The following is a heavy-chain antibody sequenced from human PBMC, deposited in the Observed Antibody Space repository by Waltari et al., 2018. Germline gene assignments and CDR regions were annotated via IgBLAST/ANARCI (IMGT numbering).Heavy chain of an antibody. V-gene: IGHV1-8*03. J-gene: IGHJ6*02. D-gene: IGHD4-17*01. CDR1: GGTFSSYA. CDR2: MNPNSGNT. Sequence: QVQLVQSGAEVKKPGSSVKVSCKASGGTFSSYAISWVRQAPGQGLEWMGWMNPNSGNTGYAQKFQGRVTITRNTSISTAYMELSSLRSEDTAVYYCARGPIYGDYGLDVWGQGTTVTVSS. CDR3: ARGPIYGDYGLDV.